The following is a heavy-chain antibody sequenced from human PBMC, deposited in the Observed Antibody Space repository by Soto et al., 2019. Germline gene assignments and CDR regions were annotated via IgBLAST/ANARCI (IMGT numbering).Heavy chain of an antibody. CDR1: GGSISSYY. CDR2: IYYSGST. J-gene: IGHJ6*02. D-gene: IGHD3-3*01. CDR3: ARGTYDFWRGYYMVGNYYYGMDV. V-gene: IGHV4-59*01. Sequence: PSETLSLTCTVSGGSISSYYWSWIRQPPGKGLEWIGYIYYSGSTNYNPSLKSRVTISVDTSKNQFSLKLSSVTAADTAVYYCARGTYDFWRGYYMVGNYYYGMDVWGQGTTVTVSS.